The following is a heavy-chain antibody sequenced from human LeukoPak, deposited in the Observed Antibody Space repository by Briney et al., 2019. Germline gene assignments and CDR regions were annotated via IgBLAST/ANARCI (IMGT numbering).Heavy chain of an antibody. J-gene: IGHJ4*02. V-gene: IGHV3-48*01. CDR3: AKDRSTTPTFFDY. Sequence: PGGSLRLSCAASGFTFSSYSMNWVRQAPGKGLEWVSYISSSSSTTYYADSVKGRFTISRDNSKNTLYLQMNSLRAEDTAVYYCAKDRSTTPTFFDYWGQGTLVTVSS. CDR1: GFTFSSYS. CDR2: ISSSSSTT. D-gene: IGHD2-2*01.